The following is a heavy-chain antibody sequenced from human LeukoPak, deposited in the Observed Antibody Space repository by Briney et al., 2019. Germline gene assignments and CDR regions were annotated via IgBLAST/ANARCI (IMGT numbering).Heavy chain of an antibody. V-gene: IGHV1-46*01. Sequence: ASVKVSCKASGYTFTSYYMHWVRQAPGQGLEWMGIINPSGGSTSYAQKFQGRVTMTRDTSISTAYMELSRLRSDDTAVYYCARDRWRGLGELSHNWFDPWGQGTLVTVSS. CDR1: GYTFTSYY. CDR3: ARDRWRGLGELSHNWFDP. CDR2: INPSGGST. J-gene: IGHJ5*02. D-gene: IGHD3-16*02.